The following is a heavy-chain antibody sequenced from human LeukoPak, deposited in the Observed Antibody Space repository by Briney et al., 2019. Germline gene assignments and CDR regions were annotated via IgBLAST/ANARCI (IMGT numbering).Heavy chain of an antibody. V-gene: IGHV3-23*01. J-gene: IGHJ4*02. Sequence: GGSLRLSCTASGFTFSSYTMTWVRQAPGQGLKWVSTITTGDGNTYYADSVKGRFTVSRDDSKNTPYLQMNSLRAEDTAVYYCEKDGGLWVSAHWGDSWGRGTLVTVSS. CDR1: GFTFSSYT. D-gene: IGHD7-27*01. CDR3: EKDGGLWVSAHWGDS. CDR2: ITTGDGNT.